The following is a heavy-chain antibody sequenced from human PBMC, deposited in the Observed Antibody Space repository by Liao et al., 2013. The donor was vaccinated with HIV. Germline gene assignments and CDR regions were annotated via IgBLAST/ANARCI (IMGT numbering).Heavy chain of an antibody. J-gene: IGHJ4*02. D-gene: IGHD4-23*01. CDR1: GGSISSSSYY. V-gene: IGHV4-39*07. CDR3: ARGGMTTVVTPFDY. Sequence: QLQLQESGPGLVKPSETLSLTCTVSGGSISSSSYYWGWIRQPPGKGLEWIGSIYYSGSTYYNPSLKSRVTISVDTSKNQFSLKLSSVTAADTAVYYCARGGMTTVVTPFDYWGQGTLVTVSS. CDR2: IYYSGST.